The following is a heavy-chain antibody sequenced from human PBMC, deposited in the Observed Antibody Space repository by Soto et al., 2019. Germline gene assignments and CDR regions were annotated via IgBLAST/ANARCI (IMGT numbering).Heavy chain of an antibody. CDR1: GFTFSSYA. Sequence: GGSLRLSCAASGFTFSSYAMSWVRQAPGKGLEWVSAISGSGGSTYYADSVKGRFTISRDNSKNTLYLQMNSLRAEDTAVYYCAKDPNPPWYYNSSGYVDYWGQATLVTVSS. D-gene: IGHD3-22*01. CDR2: ISGSGGST. J-gene: IGHJ4*02. CDR3: AKDPNPPWYYNSSGYVDY. V-gene: IGHV3-23*01.